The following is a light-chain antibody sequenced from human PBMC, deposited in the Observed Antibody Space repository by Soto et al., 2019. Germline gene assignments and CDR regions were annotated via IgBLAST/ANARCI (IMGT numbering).Light chain of an antibody. CDR2: EVN. J-gene: IGLJ1*01. CDR3: CSFAGSGTFPYV. Sequence: QSVRTQPPSASGSRGQSVTISCTGSSSDVGGYNYVSWYQQQPGKAPKLIIYEVNKRPSGVPDRFAGSKSGNTASLTVSGLQAEDEADYHCCSFAGSGTFPYVFGTGTKVTVL. V-gene: IGLV2-8*01. CDR1: SSDVGGYNY.